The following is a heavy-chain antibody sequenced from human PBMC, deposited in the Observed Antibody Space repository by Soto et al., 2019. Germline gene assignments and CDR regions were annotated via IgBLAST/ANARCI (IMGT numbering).Heavy chain of an antibody. Sequence: QLQLQESGPGLVKPSETLSLTCTVSGGSISSSSYYWGWIRQPPGKGLEWIGSIYYSGSTYYNPSLKSRVTISVDTSKHQFSLKLSSVTAADTAVYYCARHPVDIVATITRWFDPWGQGTLVTVSS. V-gene: IGHV4-39*01. CDR3: ARHPVDIVATITRWFDP. CDR2: IYYSGST. CDR1: GGSISSSSYY. D-gene: IGHD5-12*01. J-gene: IGHJ5*02.